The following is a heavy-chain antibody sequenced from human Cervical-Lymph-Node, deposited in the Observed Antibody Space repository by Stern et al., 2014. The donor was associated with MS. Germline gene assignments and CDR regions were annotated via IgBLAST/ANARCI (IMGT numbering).Heavy chain of an antibody. Sequence: VQLVESGPGLLRPSETLSLTCNVSGASITSHFWSWIRQPPGKGLEWIGYIYYRGTTNYNASLKGRVAISIATSKTQFSLRLSSVTPADTAVYYCARATDLWGQGALVTVSS. CDR2: IYYRGTT. CDR3: ARATDL. CDR1: GASITSHF. V-gene: IGHV4-59*11. J-gene: IGHJ5*02.